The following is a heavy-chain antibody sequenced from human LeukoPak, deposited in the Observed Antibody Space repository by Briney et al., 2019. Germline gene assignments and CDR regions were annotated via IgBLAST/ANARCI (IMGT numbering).Heavy chain of an antibody. CDR2: INHSGST. J-gene: IGHJ5*02. V-gene: IGHV4-34*01. CDR1: GGSFSGYY. D-gene: IGHD6-19*01. Sequence: SETLSLTCAVYGGSFSGYYWSWIRQPPGKGLEWIGEINHSGSTNYNPSLKSRVTISVDTSKNQFSLKLSSVTAADTAVYYCARASRDAIAVAGMGNWFDPWGQGTLVTVSS. CDR3: ARASRDAIAVAGMGNWFDP.